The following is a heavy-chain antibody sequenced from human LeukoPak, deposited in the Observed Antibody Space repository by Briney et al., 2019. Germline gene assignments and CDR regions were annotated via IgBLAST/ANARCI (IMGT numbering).Heavy chain of an antibody. CDR3: ARYSYGPKYYFDY. CDR2: IYHSGST. D-gene: IGHD5-18*01. J-gene: IGHJ4*02. Sequence: SQTLSLTCAVSGGSISSGGYSWSWIRQPPGKGLEWIGYIYHSGSTYYNPSLKSRVTISVDRSKNQFSLKLSSVTAADMAVYYCARYSYGPKYYFDYWGQGTLVTVSS. CDR1: GGSISSGGYS. V-gene: IGHV4-30-2*01.